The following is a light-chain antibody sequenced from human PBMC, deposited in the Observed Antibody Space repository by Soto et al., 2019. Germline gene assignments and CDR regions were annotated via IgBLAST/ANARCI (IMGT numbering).Light chain of an antibody. CDR2: KVF. CDR1: QSLLYSNGNTY. Sequence: DVVMTQSPLSLPVTLGQPASISCRSSQSLLYSNGNTYLHWFQQRPGQSPRRLIYKVFNRDSGVPDRFRGSGSGTDFTLKISRVEAEDVGVYYCMQGTHWPPTFGQGTKVEIK. CDR3: MQGTHWPPT. J-gene: IGKJ1*01. V-gene: IGKV2-30*01.